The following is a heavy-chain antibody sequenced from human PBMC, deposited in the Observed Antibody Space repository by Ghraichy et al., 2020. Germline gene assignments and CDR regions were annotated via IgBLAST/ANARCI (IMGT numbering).Heavy chain of an antibody. D-gene: IGHD3-16*01. V-gene: IGHV1-69*13. CDR1: GGTFSSYA. CDR2: IIPFFRTA. J-gene: IGHJ3*02. Sequence: SVKVSCKASGGTFSSYAISWVRQAPGQGLEWMGGIIPFFRTANYAQKFQGRVTITADGSTSTAYMELSSLRSEDTAVYYCARERPGGQRGSEAVDIWGQGTMVTVSS. CDR3: ARERPGGQRGSEAVDI.